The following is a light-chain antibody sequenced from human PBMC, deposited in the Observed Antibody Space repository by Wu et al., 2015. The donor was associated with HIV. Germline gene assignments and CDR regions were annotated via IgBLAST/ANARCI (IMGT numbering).Light chain of an antibody. CDR3: QQYGTSAWT. Sequence: EIVLTQSPGTLSLSPGERATLSCRASQSVSSSYLAWYQQKPGQAPRFLMYGASNRATGIPDRFSGSGSGTDFTLTISRLEPEDFAVYYCQQYGTSAWTFGQGTKVEIK. V-gene: IGKV3-20*01. CDR2: GAS. CDR1: QSVSSSY. J-gene: IGKJ1*01.